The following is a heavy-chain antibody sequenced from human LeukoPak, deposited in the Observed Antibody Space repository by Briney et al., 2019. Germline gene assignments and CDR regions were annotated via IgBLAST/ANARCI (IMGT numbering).Heavy chain of an antibody. D-gene: IGHD6-19*01. CDR2: IIPIFGTA. V-gene: IGHV1-69*13. CDR1: GGTFISYA. CDR3: AGAVAGNYYYYGMDV. J-gene: IGHJ6*04. Sequence: AASVKVSFKASGGTFISYAISWVRQAPGQGLEWMGGIIPIFGTANYAQKFQGRVTITADESTSTAYMELSSLRSEDTAVYYCAGAVAGNYYYYGMDVWGKGTTVTVSS.